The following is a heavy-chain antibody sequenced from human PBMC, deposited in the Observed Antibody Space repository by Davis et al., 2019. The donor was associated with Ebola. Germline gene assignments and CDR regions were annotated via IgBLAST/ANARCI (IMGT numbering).Heavy chain of an antibody. D-gene: IGHD6-19*01. Sequence: SETLSLTCSVSGGSISSGGYYWSWIRQHPGKGLEWVGYISDSGNTYYNPSLKSRVSISVDTSKNQFSLKLSSVTAADTAVYYCARVGYSSGDYGMDVWGQGTTVTVSS. CDR2: ISDSGNT. V-gene: IGHV4-31*03. CDR3: ARVGYSSGDYGMDV. CDR1: GGSISSGGYY. J-gene: IGHJ6*02.